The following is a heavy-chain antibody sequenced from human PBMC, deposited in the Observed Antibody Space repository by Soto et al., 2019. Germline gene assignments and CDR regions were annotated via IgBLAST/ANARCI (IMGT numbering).Heavy chain of an antibody. CDR2: TYYRSKWHN. CDR3: ARVAVSGIAVAGTIYYYYYGMDV. V-gene: IGHV6-1*01. CDR1: GDSVSSNSAA. J-gene: IGHJ6*02. Sequence: SQTLSLTCAISGDSVSSNSAAWNWIRQSPSRGLEWLGRTYYRSKWHNDYAVSVKSRITINPDTSKNQFSLQLNSVTPEDTAVYYCARVAVSGIAVAGTIYYYYYGMDVWGQGTTVTVSS. D-gene: IGHD6-19*01.